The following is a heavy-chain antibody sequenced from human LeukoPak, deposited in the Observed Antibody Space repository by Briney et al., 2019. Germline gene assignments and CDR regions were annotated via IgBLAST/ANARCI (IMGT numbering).Heavy chain of an antibody. J-gene: IGHJ4*02. Sequence: GGSLRLTCTASGFTVSSNYMTWVRQAPGKGLECVSIIHSGGSTDYADSVEGRFTISRDNAKNTLFLQMNSLRAEDTAVYYCARVRWGGLYYFDYWGQGTLVTVSS. CDR1: GFTVSSNY. CDR2: IHSGGST. CDR3: ARVRWGGLYYFDY. D-gene: IGHD3-16*01. V-gene: IGHV3-66*01.